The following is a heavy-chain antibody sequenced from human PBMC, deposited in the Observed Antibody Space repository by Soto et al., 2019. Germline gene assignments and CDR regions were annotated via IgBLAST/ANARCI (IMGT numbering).Heavy chain of an antibody. V-gene: IGHV4-31*03. CDR2: IYHSGTT. CDR3: ARVRGHQLLGWFDP. Sequence: QVQLQESGPGLVKPSQTLSLTCTVSGGSISSGGYYWSWIRQHPGKGLEWIGYIYHSGTTYYNPSPKRRVTISVDTAKNQFSLKLTSVTAADTAVYYCARVRGHQLLGWFDPWGQGTLVTVSS. CDR1: GGSISSGGYY. D-gene: IGHD2-2*01. J-gene: IGHJ5*02.